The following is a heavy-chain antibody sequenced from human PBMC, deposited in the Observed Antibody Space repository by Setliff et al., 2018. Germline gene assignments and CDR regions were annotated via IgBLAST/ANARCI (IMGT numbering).Heavy chain of an antibody. CDR3: ASSGSGSYYNLDY. CDR2: IYTSGST. V-gene: IGHV4-61*02. J-gene: IGHJ4*02. CDR1: GGSISSGSYY. Sequence: PSETLSLTCTVSGGSISSGSYYWSWIRQPAGKGLEWIGRIYTSGSTNYNPSLKSRVTISVDTSKNQLSLKLSSVTAADTAVYYCASSGSGSYYNLDYWGQGTLVTVSS. D-gene: IGHD3-10*01.